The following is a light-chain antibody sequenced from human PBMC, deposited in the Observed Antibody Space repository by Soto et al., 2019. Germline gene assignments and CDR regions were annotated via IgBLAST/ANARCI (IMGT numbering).Light chain of an antibody. CDR1: SSNIGAGSG. V-gene: IGLV1-40*01. CDR3: QSFDSSLTGLI. Sequence: QSVLTQPPSVSGAPGQTVIISCSGSSSNIGAGSGVNWYQQFPNRAPKLLIYANTHRPSGVPDRFSGSTSATSASLAITGLQTQDEADYYCQSFDSSLTGLIFGGGTKLTVL. J-gene: IGLJ2*01. CDR2: ANT.